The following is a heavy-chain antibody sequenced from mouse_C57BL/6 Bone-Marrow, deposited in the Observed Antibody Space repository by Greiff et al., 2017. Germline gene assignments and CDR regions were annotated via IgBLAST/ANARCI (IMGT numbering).Heavy chain of an antibody. CDR3: ARVGYYWFAY. V-gene: IGHV1-81*01. Sequence: QVQLQQSGAELARPGASVKLSCKASGYTFTSYGISWVKQRTGQGLEWIGEIYPRSGNTYYNEKFKGKATLTADKASSTAYMELRSLTSEDSAVYFCARVGYYWFAYWGQGTLVTVSA. D-gene: IGHD2-3*01. CDR1: GYTFTSYG. J-gene: IGHJ3*01. CDR2: IYPRSGNT.